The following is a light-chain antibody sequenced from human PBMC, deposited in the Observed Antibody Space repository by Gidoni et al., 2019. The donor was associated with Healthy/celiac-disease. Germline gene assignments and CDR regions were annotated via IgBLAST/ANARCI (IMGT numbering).Light chain of an antibody. J-gene: IGKJ1*01. V-gene: IGKV3-15*01. CDR1: QSVSSN. CDR2: GAS. Sequence: EIVMPQSPATLSVSPGERATLSCRASQSVSSNLAWYQQKPGQAPRLLIYGASTRATGIPARFSGSGSGTEFTLTISSLQSEDFAVYYCQQYNNWPHWTFGQGTKVEIK. CDR3: QQYNNWPHWT.